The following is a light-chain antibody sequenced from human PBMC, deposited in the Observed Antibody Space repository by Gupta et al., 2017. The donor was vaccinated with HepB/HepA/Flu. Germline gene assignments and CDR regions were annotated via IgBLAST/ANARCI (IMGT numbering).Light chain of an antibody. CDR3: QQRSDWPPAIT. Sequence: EIVLTQSPATLSLSPGERATLSCRASQSVSIYLAWYQQKPGQAPRLLIYDASNRATGIPARFSGSGDGTDFTLTISSREPEDFAVYYCQQRSDWPPAITFGQGTRLEIK. V-gene: IGKV3-11*01. CDR1: QSVSIY. J-gene: IGKJ5*01. CDR2: DAS.